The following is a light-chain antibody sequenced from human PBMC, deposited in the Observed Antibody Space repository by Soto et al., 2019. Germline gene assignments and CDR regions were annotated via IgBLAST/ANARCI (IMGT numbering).Light chain of an antibody. CDR1: QSVSSSN. Sequence: EIVLTQSPGTLSLSPGERATLSCRASQSVSSSNLAWYQQKPGQAPRLLIYAASSRANGIPDRFSGSGSGTDFTLTISRLEAEDFAVYYCQQYDSSPYTFGQGTKLEIK. V-gene: IGKV3-20*01. CDR2: AAS. CDR3: QQYDSSPYT. J-gene: IGKJ2*01.